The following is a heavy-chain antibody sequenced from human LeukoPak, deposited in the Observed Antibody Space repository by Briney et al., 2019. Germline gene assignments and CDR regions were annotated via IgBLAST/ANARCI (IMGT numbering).Heavy chain of an antibody. V-gene: IGHV3-23*01. CDR3: VKERRPFDAFDI. CDR2: ISGSGGST. Sequence: GGSLRLSCAASGFTFSSYAMSWVRQAPGKGLEWVSAISGSGGSTYYADSVKGRFTISRDNSKNTLSLQMNSLRAEDTAVYYCVKERRPFDAFDIWGHGTMVTVSS. CDR1: GFTFSSYA. J-gene: IGHJ3*02. D-gene: IGHD6-6*01.